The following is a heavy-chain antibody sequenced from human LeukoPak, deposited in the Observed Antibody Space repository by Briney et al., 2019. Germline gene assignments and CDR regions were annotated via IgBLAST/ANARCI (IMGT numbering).Heavy chain of an antibody. V-gene: IGHV4-59*01. CDR2: IYYSGST. CDR3: ARLRIQLWGDYYYYMDV. J-gene: IGHJ6*03. D-gene: IGHD5-18*01. Sequence: SETLSLTCTVSGGSISSYYWSWIRQPPGKGLEWIGYIYYSGSTNYSASLKSRVTISVDTSKNQFSLKLSSVTAADTAVYYCARLRIQLWGDYYYYMDVWGKGTTVTVSS. CDR1: GGSISSYY.